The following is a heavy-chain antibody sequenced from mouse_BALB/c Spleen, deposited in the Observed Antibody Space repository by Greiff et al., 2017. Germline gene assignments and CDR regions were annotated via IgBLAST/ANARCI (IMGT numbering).Heavy chain of an antibody. CDR2: IYPGDGDT. J-gene: IGHJ4*01. CDR1: GYAFSSYW. Sequence: QVQLQQSGAELVRPGSSVKISCKASGYAFSSYWMNWVEQRPGQGLEWIGQIYPGDGDTNYNGKFKGKATLTADKSSSTAYMQLSSLTSEDSAVYFCARGPWAMDYWGQGTSVTVSS. V-gene: IGHV1-80*01. CDR3: ARGPWAMDY.